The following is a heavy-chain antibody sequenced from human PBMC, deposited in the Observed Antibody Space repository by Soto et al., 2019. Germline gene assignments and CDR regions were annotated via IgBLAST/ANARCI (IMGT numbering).Heavy chain of an antibody. Sequence: GGSLRLSCAASGFSFSDFYMSWIRQAPGKGLEWISYISSSGSHTPYADSVKGRFTISRDNAKNSVYLQMNSLRAEDTAVYYCARVGSTSAAGVLDYWGLGTLVTSPQ. CDR1: GFSFSDFY. CDR2: ISSSGSHT. D-gene: IGHD6-13*01. V-gene: IGHV3-11*06. CDR3: ARVGSTSAAGVLDY. J-gene: IGHJ4*02.